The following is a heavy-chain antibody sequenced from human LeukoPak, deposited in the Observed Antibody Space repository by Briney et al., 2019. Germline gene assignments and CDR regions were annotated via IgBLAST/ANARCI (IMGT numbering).Heavy chain of an antibody. CDR2: IYPGDSDT. J-gene: IGHJ4*02. Sequence: GESLKISCKGSGYSFTSYWIGWVRQMPGKGLEWMGIIYPGDSDTRYSPSFQGQVTISADKSISTAYLQWSSLKASDTAMYYCFGYSYGYGNRYYFDYWGQGTLVTVSS. D-gene: IGHD5-18*01. V-gene: IGHV5-51*01. CDR1: GYSFTSYW. CDR3: FGYSYGYGNRYYFDY.